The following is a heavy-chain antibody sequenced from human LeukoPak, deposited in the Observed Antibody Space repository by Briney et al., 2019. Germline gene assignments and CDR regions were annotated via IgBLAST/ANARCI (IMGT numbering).Heavy chain of an antibody. CDR1: GYTFTSYY. CDR2: INPSSGGT. Sequence: ASVKVSCKASGYTFTSYYMHWLRQAPGQGLEWMGWINPSSGGTNYAQKFQGRVTMTRDTSISTAYMELSRLRSDDTAVYYCARGKDNWGRWFDPWGQGTLVTVSS. D-gene: IGHD7-27*01. V-gene: IGHV1-2*02. CDR3: ARGKDNWGRWFDP. J-gene: IGHJ5*02.